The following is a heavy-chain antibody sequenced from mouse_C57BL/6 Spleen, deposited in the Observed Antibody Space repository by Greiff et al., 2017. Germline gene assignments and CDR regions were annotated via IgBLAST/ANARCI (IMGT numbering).Heavy chain of an antibody. CDR3: ARGDYGNY. D-gene: IGHD2-4*01. V-gene: IGHV5-17*01. CDR1: GFTFSDYG. J-gene: IGHJ2*01. CDR2: ISSGSSTI. Sequence: EVHLVESGGGLVKPGGSLKLSCAASGFTFSDYGMHWVRQAPEKGLEWVAYISSGSSTIYYADTVKGRFTISRENAKNTLFLQMTSLRAEDTAMYYCARGDYGNYWGQGTTLTVSS.